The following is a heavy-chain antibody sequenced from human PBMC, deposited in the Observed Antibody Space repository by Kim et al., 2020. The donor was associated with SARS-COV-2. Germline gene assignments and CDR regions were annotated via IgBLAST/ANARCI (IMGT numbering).Heavy chain of an antibody. CDR3: ARLRWLHWYFDL. D-gene: IGHD4-17*01. CDR2: IYYSGST. V-gene: IGHV4-59*08. CDR1: GGSISSYY. J-gene: IGHJ2*01. Sequence: SETLSLTCTVSGGSISSYYWSWIRQPPGKGLEWIGYIYYSGSTNYNPSLKSRVTISVDTSKNQFSLKLSSVTAADTAVYYCARLRWLHWYFDLWGRGTLVTVSS.